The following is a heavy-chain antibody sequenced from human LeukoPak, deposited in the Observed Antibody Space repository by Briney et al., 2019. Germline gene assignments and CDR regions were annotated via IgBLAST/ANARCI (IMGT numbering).Heavy chain of an antibody. CDR1: GFTFSRYG. D-gene: IGHD6-13*01. CDR3: AKDSSWAFDY. Sequence: GGSLRLSCGASGFTFSRYGMRWVRQAPGKGLEWVTYIRKDGSDKYYADSVKGRFTISRDSSKNMVYLQMNSLRAEDTGIYYCAKDSSWAFDYWGQGTLVSVSS. J-gene: IGHJ4*02. V-gene: IGHV3-30*02. CDR2: IRKDGSDK.